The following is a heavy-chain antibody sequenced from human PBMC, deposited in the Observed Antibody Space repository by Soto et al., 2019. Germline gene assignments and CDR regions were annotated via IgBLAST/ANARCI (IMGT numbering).Heavy chain of an antibody. D-gene: IGHD2-15*01. CDR3: AKAGFGVAVVAAKGPSRSYYMDV. CDR2: ISGSGGST. Sequence: EVQLLESGGGLVQPGGSLRLSCAASGFTFSSYAMSWVRQAPGKGLEWVSAISGSGGSTYYADSVKGRFTISRDNSKNTLYLQMNSLRAEDTAVYYCAKAGFGVAVVAAKGPSRSYYMDVWGKGTTVTVSS. CDR1: GFTFSSYA. J-gene: IGHJ6*03. V-gene: IGHV3-23*01.